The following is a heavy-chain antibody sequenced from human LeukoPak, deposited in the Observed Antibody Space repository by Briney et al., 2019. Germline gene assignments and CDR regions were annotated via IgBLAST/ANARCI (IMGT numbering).Heavy chain of an antibody. J-gene: IGHJ4*02. D-gene: IGHD3-22*01. Sequence: GGSLRLSCAASGFTFSGSAMHWVRQASGKGLEWVGRIRSKANSYATAYAASVKGRFTISRDDSKNTAYLQMNSLKTEDTAVYYCTRPPYDSSGYYWGQGTLVTVSS. CDR3: TRPPYDSSGYY. CDR2: IRSKANSYAT. CDR1: GFTFSGSA. V-gene: IGHV3-73*01.